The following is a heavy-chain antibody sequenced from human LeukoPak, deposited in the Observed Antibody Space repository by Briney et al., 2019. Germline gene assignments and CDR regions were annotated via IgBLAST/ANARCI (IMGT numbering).Heavy chain of an antibody. Sequence: GESLKISCKGSGYSFTSYWIGWVRQMPGKGLEWMGIIYPGDSDTRYSPSFQSQVTISADKSISPAYLQWSRLKASDTAMYYCASPDYYDSSGYSPGVGYWGQGTLVTVSS. CDR3: ASPDYYDSSGYSPGVGY. CDR1: GYSFTSYW. J-gene: IGHJ4*02. D-gene: IGHD3-22*01. V-gene: IGHV5-51*01. CDR2: IYPGDSDT.